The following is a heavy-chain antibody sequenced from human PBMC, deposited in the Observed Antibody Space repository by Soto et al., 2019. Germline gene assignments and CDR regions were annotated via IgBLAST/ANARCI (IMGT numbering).Heavy chain of an antibody. J-gene: IGHJ4*02. CDR2: ISGNGEII. CDR1: GFTFSDYY. Sequence: GGSLRLSCAASGFTFSDYYIHWIRRAPGKGLEWISYISGNGEIIQYAASARGRFTISRDNAENSVYLEMDSLRAEDTALYYCARDVDADFRTDFDYWGQGTLVTVSS. D-gene: IGHD4-17*01. V-gene: IGHV3-11*01. CDR3: ARDVDADFRTDFDY.